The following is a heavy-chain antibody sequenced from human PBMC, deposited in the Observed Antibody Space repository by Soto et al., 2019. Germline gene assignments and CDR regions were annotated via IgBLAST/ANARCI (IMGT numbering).Heavy chain of an antibody. CDR3: ARTTTAMVSY. V-gene: IGHV4-34*01. CDR2: INHSGST. Sequence: SETLSLTCAVYGGSFSGYYWSWIRQPPGKGLEWIGEINHSGSTNYNPSLKSRVTISVDTSKNQFSLKLSSVTAADTAVYYCARTTTAMVSYWGQGTLVTVS. CDR1: GGSFSGYY. J-gene: IGHJ4*02. D-gene: IGHD5-18*01.